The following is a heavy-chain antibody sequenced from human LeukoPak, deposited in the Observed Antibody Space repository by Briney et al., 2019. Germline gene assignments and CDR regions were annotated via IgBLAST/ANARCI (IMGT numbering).Heavy chain of an antibody. CDR1: GGSISSYY. J-gene: IGHJ5*02. CDR3: ARSPVAAAGRGDWFDP. D-gene: IGHD6-13*01. V-gene: IGHV4-59*01. Sequence: SETLSLTCTVSGGSISSYYWSWIRQPPGKGLEWIGYIYYSGSTNYNPSLKSRVTISVDTSKNQFSLKLSSVTAADTAVYYCARSPVAAAGRGDWFDPWGQGTLVTVSS. CDR2: IYYSGST.